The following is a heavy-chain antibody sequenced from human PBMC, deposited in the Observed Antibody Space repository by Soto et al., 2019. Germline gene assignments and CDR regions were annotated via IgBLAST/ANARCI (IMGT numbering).Heavy chain of an antibody. J-gene: IGHJ4*02. V-gene: IGHV3-30-3*01. CDR1: GFTFSSYA. Sequence: QVQLVESGGGVVQPGRSLRLSCAASGFTFSSYAMHWVRQAPGKGLEWVAVISYDGSNKYYADSVKGRFTISRDNSKNPLHLQMNSLRAEDTAVYYCARKGGGGWLDYWGQGTLVTVSS. CDR3: ARKGGGGWLDY. CDR2: ISYDGSNK. D-gene: IGHD6-19*01.